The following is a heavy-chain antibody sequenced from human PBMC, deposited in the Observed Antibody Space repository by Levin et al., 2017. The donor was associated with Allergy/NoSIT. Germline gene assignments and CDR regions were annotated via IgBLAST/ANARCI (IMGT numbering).Heavy chain of an antibody. V-gene: IGHV4-39*01. J-gene: IGHJ5*02. CDR1: GGSISSSSYY. Sequence: SETLSLTCTVSGGSISSSSYYWGWIRQPPGKGLEWIGSIYYSGSTYYNPSLKSRVTISVDTSKNQFSLKLSSVTAADTAVYYCARGLRIAVAGLENWFDPWGQGTLVTVSS. CDR2: IYYSGST. D-gene: IGHD6-19*01. CDR3: ARGLRIAVAGLENWFDP.